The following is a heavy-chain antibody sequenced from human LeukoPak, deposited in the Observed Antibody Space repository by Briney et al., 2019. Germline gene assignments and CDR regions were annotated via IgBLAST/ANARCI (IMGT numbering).Heavy chain of an antibody. J-gene: IGHJ5*02. D-gene: IGHD6-6*01. CDR2: INHSGST. Sequence: KASETLSLTCAVYGGSFSGYYWSWIRQPPGKGLEWIGEINHSGSTNYNPSLKSRVTISVDTSKNQFSLKLSSVTAADTAVYYCARGYSSSSGGWFDPWGQGTLVTVSS. V-gene: IGHV4-34*01. CDR1: GGSFSGYY. CDR3: ARGYSSSSGGWFDP.